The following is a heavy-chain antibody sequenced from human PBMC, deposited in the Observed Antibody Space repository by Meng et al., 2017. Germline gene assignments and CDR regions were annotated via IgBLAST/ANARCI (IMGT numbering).Heavy chain of an antibody. Sequence: ASVKVSCKASGYTFTGYYMHWVRQAPGQGLEWMGRINPNSGGTNYAQKFQGRVTMTRDTSISTAYMELSRLRSDDTAVYYCARDPAASAASMDVWGQGTMVTVSS. V-gene: IGHV1-2*06. D-gene: IGHD6-13*01. CDR2: INPNSGGT. J-gene: IGHJ6*02. CDR1: GYTFTGYY. CDR3: ARDPAASAASMDV.